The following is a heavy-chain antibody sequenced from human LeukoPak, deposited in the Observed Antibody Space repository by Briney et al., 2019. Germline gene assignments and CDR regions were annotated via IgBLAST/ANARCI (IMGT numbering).Heavy chain of an antibody. V-gene: IGHV4-39*01. CDR3: ARLPITMVRGVRWYFDY. CDR2: IYYSGST. D-gene: IGHD3-10*01. J-gene: IGHJ4*02. Sequence: TTSETLSLXCTVSGGSISSSSYYWGWSRQPPGKGLEWIGSIYYSGSTYYNPSLKSRVTISVDTSKNQFSLKLSSVTAADTAVYYCARLPITMVRGVRWYFDYWGQGTLVTVSS. CDR1: GGSISSSSYY.